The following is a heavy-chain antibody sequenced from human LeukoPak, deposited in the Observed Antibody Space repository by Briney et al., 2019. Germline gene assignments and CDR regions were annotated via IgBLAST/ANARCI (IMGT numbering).Heavy chain of an antibody. D-gene: IGHD3-22*01. J-gene: IGHJ4*02. CDR2: IYYSGST. CDR1: GGSFSSYY. CDR3: ARHPYSSGYYYLLDY. Sequence: SETLSLTCAVYGGSFSSYYWGWIRQPPGKGLEWIGSIYYSGSTYYNPSLKSRVTISVDTSKNQFSLKLSSVTAADTAVYYCARHPYSSGYYYLLDYWGQGTLVTVSS. V-gene: IGHV4-39*01.